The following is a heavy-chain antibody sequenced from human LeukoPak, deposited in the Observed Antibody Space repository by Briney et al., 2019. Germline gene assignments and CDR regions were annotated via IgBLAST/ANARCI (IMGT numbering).Heavy chain of an antibody. D-gene: IGHD6-19*01. CDR2: IYHSGST. Sequence: PSQTLSLTCAVSGGAISSGGYSWSWIRQPPGKGLEWIGYIYHSGSTYYNPSLKSRVTISVDTSKNQFSLKPSSVTAADTAVYYCARGLAVAGIAYWGQGTLVTVSS. J-gene: IGHJ4*02. CDR1: GGAISSGGYS. V-gene: IGHV4-30-2*01. CDR3: ARGLAVAGIAY.